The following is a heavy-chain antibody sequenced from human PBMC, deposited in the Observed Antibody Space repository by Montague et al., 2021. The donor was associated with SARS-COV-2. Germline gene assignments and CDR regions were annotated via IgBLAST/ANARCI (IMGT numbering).Heavy chain of an antibody. D-gene: IGHD3-3*01. J-gene: IGHJ5*02. CDR1: GGSISSYY. CDR3: ARVSRITIFGAVGWFDP. CDR2: IYYSGST. V-gene: IGHV4-59*01. Sequence: SETLSLTCTVSGGSISSYYWSWIRQPPGKGLEWIGYIYYSGSTNYNPSXXSRVTISVDTSKNQFSLKLSSVTAADTAAYYCARVSRITIFGAVGWFDPWGQGTLVTVSS.